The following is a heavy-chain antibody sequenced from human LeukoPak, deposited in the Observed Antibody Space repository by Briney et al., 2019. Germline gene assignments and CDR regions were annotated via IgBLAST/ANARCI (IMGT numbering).Heavy chain of an antibody. CDR2: ISGSGGST. J-gene: IGHJ6*02. V-gene: IGHV3-23*01. CDR1: GFTFSSYV. CDR3: AKSNVIGGNCMDV. D-gene: IGHD4-23*01. Sequence: PGGSLRLSCSASGFTFSSYVMHGGRQAPGKGLEWVSTISGSGGSTYYADSVKGRFTISRDNSKNTLYLQMNSLRAEDTAVYYCAKSNVIGGNCMDVWGQGTTVTVSS.